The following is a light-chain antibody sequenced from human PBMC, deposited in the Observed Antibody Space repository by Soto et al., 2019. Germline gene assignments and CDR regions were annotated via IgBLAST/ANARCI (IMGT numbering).Light chain of an antibody. CDR2: DAS. Sequence: DIQMTQSPSSLSASVGDRVTITCRASQSISSYLNWYQQKPGKAPKLLIYDASSLESGVPSRFSGSGYGTEFALTISSLQPEDFATYYCQQYSYYSTFGQGTKVDIK. CDR1: QSISSY. CDR3: QQYSYYST. J-gene: IGKJ1*01. V-gene: IGKV1-5*01.